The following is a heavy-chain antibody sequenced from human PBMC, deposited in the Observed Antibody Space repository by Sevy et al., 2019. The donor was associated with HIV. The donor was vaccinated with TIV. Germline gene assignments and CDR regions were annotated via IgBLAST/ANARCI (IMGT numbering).Heavy chain of an antibody. J-gene: IGHJ5*02. CDR2: IYYTGTT. CDR1: GGSISVYY. Sequence: SETLSLTCTVSGGSISVYYWSWIRQPPGKGLEYIGYIYYTGTTNYNPSLKSRVTMSVDTSKNQFSLKLTSVTAADTAVYYCARAPPVRSGDDSLNWFDPWGQEPWSPSPQ. D-gene: IGHD5-12*01. CDR3: ARAPPVRSGDDSLNWFDP. V-gene: IGHV4-59*12.